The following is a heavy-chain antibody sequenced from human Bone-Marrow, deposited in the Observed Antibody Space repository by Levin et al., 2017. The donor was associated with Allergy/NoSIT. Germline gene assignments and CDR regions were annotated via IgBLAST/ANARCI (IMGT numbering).Heavy chain of an antibody. J-gene: IGHJ4*02. CDR1: GNSVSSGSFF. D-gene: IGHD1-26*01. CDR2: VFYDGTT. Sequence: KSSETLSLTCSVSGNSVSSGSFFWSWIRQPPGMGLEWIGYVFYDGTTKYNSSLKNRVTISADTSKNQFSLKLTSTTVADTAVYYCARSAYSGLDYWGQGALVIVSS. V-gene: IGHV4-61*01. CDR3: ARSAYSGLDY.